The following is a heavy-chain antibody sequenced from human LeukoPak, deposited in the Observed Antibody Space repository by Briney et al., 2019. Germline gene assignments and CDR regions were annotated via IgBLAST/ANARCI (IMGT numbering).Heavy chain of an antibody. J-gene: IGHJ4*02. V-gene: IGHV1-2*02. Sequence: ASVKVSCTASGYIFTAYYIHWVRQAPGQGLEWMGWINPNTGGTNYAQNFQGRVTMSRDTSVTTAYMDLSRLTSDDTAVYYCARDKGGNYYPPDYWGQGTLATVSS. CDR2: INPNTGGT. CDR1: GYIFTAYY. CDR3: ARDKGGNYYPPDY. D-gene: IGHD1-26*01.